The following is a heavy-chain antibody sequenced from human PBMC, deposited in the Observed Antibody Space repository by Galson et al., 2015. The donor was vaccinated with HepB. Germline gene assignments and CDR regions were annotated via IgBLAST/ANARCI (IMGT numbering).Heavy chain of an antibody. V-gene: IGHV3-23*01. CDR2: ISDSGSSI. Sequence: SLRLSCAASGFSFSSYAMIWVRQAPGKGLEWVSGISDSGSSIKYADSVKGRFIISRDNSKNSLYLQMNSLRAEDTAVYYCAKGGINYQYYGMDVWGQGTTVTVSS. J-gene: IGHJ6*02. CDR3: AKGGINYQYYGMDV. CDR1: GFSFSSYA. D-gene: IGHD3-16*01.